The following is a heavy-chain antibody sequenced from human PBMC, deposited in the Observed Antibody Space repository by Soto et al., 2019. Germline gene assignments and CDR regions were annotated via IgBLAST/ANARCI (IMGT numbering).Heavy chain of an antibody. Sequence: PVGSLRLSCAASRSTFSSYAMSWVRQAPGKGLEWVSAIRGRVGSTYYADSVKGLFTISRDNSKNTLYLQMNSLRAEDTAVYYCAKVLDYWGQGTLVTVSS. CDR3: AKVLDY. J-gene: IGHJ4*02. V-gene: IGHV3-23*01. CDR2: IRGRVGST. CDR1: RSTFSSYA.